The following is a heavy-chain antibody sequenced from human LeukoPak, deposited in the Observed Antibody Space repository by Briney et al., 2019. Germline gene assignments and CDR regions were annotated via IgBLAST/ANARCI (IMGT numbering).Heavy chain of an antibody. CDR2: INPSGGST. CDR3: ARDKMAGTDGYNFGIFDI. Sequence: ASVKVSCKASGYTFTSYYMHWVRQAPGQGLEWMGIINPSGGSTSYAQKFQGRVTMTRDTSTSTVYMELSSLRSEDTAVYYCARDKMAGTDGYNFGIFDIWGQGTMVTVSS. CDR1: GYTFTSYY. V-gene: IGHV1-46*01. J-gene: IGHJ3*02. D-gene: IGHD5-24*01.